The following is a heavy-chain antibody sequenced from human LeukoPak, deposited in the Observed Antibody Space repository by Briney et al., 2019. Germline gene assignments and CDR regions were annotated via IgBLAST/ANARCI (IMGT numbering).Heavy chain of an antibody. J-gene: IGHJ3*02. CDR3: ARDSKGAFDI. V-gene: IGHV4-30-2*01. CDR2: IYHSGST. Sequence: SGTLSLTCAVSGGSISSGGYSWSWIRQPPGKGLEWIGYIYHSGSTYYSPSLKSRVTTSVDRSKNQFSLKLSSVTAADTAVYYCARDSKGAFDIWGQGTMVTVSS. CDR1: GGSISSGGYS.